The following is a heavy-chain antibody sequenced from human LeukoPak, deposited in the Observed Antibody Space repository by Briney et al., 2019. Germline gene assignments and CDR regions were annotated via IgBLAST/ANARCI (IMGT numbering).Heavy chain of an antibody. V-gene: IGHV3-23*01. CDR1: GFTFSSYA. D-gene: IGHD3-22*01. CDR3: AKDLSNYYDSSRAFDI. J-gene: IGHJ3*02. CDR2: ISGRGGRT. Sequence: GGCLRLSCAASGFTFSSYAMSWVCQAPGKGLEWVSLISGRGGRTYYADSVKGRFTVSRDNSKNTLYLQMNSLRAEDTAVYYCAKDLSNYYDSSRAFDIWGQGTMVTVSS.